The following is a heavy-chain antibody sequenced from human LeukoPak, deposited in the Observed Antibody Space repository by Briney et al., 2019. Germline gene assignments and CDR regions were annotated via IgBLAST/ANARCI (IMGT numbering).Heavy chain of an antibody. V-gene: IGHV1-69*05. Sequence: ASVKVSCKASGGTFISYAVSWVRQAPGQGLEWMGRIIPIFGTANYAQKFQGRVTITTDESTSTAYMEVSSLRSDDTAVYYRARGTHDYGYYSPLYWGQGTLVTVSS. J-gene: IGHJ4*02. D-gene: IGHD4-17*01. CDR1: GGTFISYA. CDR3: ARGTHDYGYYSPLY. CDR2: IIPIFGTA.